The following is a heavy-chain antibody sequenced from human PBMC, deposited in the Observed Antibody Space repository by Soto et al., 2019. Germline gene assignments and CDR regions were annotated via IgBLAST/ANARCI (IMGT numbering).Heavy chain of an antibody. Sequence: QVQLQESGPGLVKPSQTLSLTCTVSGGSISSGGYYWSWIRQHPGKGLEWIGYIYYSGSTYYNPSLKRRVTISVDTSKNQFSLKLSSVTAADTAVYYCARDRGTLAVAGTPYYYYGMDVWGQGTTVTVSS. CDR3: ARDRGTLAVAGTPYYYYGMDV. CDR1: GGSISSGGYY. V-gene: IGHV4-31*03. D-gene: IGHD6-19*01. CDR2: IYYSGST. J-gene: IGHJ6*02.